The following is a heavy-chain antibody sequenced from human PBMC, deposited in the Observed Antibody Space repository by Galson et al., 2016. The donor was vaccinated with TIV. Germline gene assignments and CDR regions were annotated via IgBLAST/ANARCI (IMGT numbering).Heavy chain of an antibody. Sequence: CAISGDSVSSNSATWNWIRQSPSRGLEWLGRAYYRSKWYNDYADSVTGRIAIKPDTARNQFSLQLYSVTPEDTAVYYCARGGDYGSDDYYVNWFDPWGQGTLVTVSP. J-gene: IGHJ5*02. D-gene: IGHD3-10*01. V-gene: IGHV6-1*01. CDR1: GDSVSSNSAT. CDR2: AYYRSKWYN. CDR3: ARGGDYGSDDYYVNWFDP.